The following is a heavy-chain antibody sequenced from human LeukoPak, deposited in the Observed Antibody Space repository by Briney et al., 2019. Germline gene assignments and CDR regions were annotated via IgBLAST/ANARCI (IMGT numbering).Heavy chain of an antibody. CDR1: GGSISSFY. CDR2: IFTSGST. CDR3: ARGIAALRVYYYMDV. Sequence: SETLSLTCAVYGGSISSFYWSWIRQPPGKGLEWIGYIFTSGSTNYNPSLKSRVTISVDTSKNQFSLKLSSVTAADTAVYYCARGIAALRVYYYMDVWGKGTTVTVSS. V-gene: IGHV4-4*09. J-gene: IGHJ6*03. D-gene: IGHD6-6*01.